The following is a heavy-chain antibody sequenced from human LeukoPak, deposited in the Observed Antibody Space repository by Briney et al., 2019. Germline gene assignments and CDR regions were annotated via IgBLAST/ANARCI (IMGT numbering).Heavy chain of an antibody. J-gene: IGHJ3*02. D-gene: IGHD3-22*01. CDR2: VYSGGST. V-gene: IGHV3-53*01. CDR1: GFTVSSIY. CDR3: ARGRFDSSGYYIYDAFDI. Sequence: GGSLRLSCAASGFTVSSIYMSWVRQAPGKGLEWVSFVYSGGSTYYADSVKGRFTIARDNSQNTLYLQMNSLRADDTAVYYCARGRFDSSGYYIYDAFDIWGQGTVVTVSS.